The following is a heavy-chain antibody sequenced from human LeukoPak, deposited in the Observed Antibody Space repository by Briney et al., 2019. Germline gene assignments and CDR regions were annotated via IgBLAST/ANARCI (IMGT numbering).Heavy chain of an antibody. CDR2: IWYDGSNK. CDR3: AKDRGRGYSYGYFDY. D-gene: IGHD5-18*01. V-gene: IGHV3-33*06. CDR1: GFTFSSYG. J-gene: IGHJ4*02. Sequence: GGSLRLSCAASGFTFSSYGMHWVRQAPGKGLEGVAVIWYDGSNKYYADSVKGRFTISRDNSKNTLYLQMNSLRAEDTAVYYCAKDRGRGYSYGYFDYWGQGTLVTVSS.